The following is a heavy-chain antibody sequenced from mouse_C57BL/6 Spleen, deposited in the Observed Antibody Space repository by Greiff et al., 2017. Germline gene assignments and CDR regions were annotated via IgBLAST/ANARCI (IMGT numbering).Heavy chain of an antibody. J-gene: IGHJ2*01. CDR1: GYTFTSYW. D-gene: IGHD1-1*01. CDR3: ARNYGSSYGYFDY. CDR2: IDPSDSYT. Sequence: QVQLKQPGAELVMPGASVKLSCKASGYTFTSYWMHWVKQRPGQGLEWIGEIDPSDSYTNYNQKFKGKSTLTVDKSSSTAYMQLSSLTSEDSAVYYCARNYGSSYGYFDYWGQGTTLTVSS. V-gene: IGHV1-69*01.